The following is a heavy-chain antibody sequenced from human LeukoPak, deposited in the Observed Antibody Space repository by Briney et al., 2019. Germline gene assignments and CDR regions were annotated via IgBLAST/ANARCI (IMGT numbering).Heavy chain of an antibody. V-gene: IGHV3-23*01. CDR1: GFAFSVYA. CDR3: AKPISGGLAVTADWFRP. CDR2: INANSVST. D-gene: IGHD6-19*01. J-gene: IGHJ5*02. Sequence: GGSLRLSCAASGFAFSVYAMSWLRQPPGKGLEWVSTINANSVSTSYAASGRGRFTLSRDNAKDTVYLQLMRLSTDDTATYYCAKPISGGLAVTADWFRPWGQGTLVVVSS.